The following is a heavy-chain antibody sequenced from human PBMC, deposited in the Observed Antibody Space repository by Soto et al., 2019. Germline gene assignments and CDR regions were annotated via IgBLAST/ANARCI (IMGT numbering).Heavy chain of an antibody. V-gene: IGHV4-30-4*01. CDR1: GGSISSGDYY. Sequence: SETLSLTCTVSGGSISSGDYYWSWIRQPPGKGLEWIGYIYYSGSTYYNPSLKSRVTISVDTSKNQFSLKLSSVTAADTAVYYCARLGIAVAGDFGYWGQGTLVTVSS. CDR3: ARLGIAVAGDFGY. J-gene: IGHJ4*02. D-gene: IGHD6-19*01. CDR2: IYYSGST.